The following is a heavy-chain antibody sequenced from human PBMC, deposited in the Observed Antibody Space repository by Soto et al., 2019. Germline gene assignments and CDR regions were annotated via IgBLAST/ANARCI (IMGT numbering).Heavy chain of an antibody. CDR2: IYYRGKT. V-gene: IGHV4-31*03. CDR1: VYSIFMGSDY. Sequence: SSTXSLTCSFSVYSIFMGSDYLTWIRQHPAQGLEWIGYIYYRGKTYYNPSLESRVSISLDTSKNRFSLKLTSVTAADTAVYYCARSGYGRNDFENWGQGTRVTVSS. D-gene: IGHD5-18*01. J-gene: IGHJ4*02. CDR3: ARSGYGRNDFEN.